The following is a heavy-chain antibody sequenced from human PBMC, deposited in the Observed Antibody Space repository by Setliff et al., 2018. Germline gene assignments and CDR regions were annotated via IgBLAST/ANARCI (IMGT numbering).Heavy chain of an antibody. D-gene: IGHD2-2*01. V-gene: IGHV1-69*13. CDR1: GGAFSNSG. J-gene: IGHJ3*01. CDR2: IIPVFGIT. Sequence: ASVKVSCKASGGAFSNSGVSWVRQAPGQGPEWVGRIIPVFGITNYAQKFQGRVTITADESTRTAFMELSSVRSDDTAFYYCATPTRYCTTTSCQSLDAFDFWGQGTMVTVSS. CDR3: ATPTRYCTTTSCQSLDAFDF.